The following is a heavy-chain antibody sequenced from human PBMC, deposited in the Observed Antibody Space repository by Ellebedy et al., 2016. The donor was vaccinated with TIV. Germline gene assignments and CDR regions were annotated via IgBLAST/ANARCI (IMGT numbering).Heavy chain of an antibody. D-gene: IGHD1-1*01. CDR1: GDSVTNSAYW. Sequence: MPSETLSLTCAVFGDSVTNSAYWWSWVRQSPGKGLEWIGEVSHSGHNNYTPSLKSRVTISLVESKNQISLRLTSVTAADTADYYCARARDNWNLNWGQGTLVTVSS. J-gene: IGHJ4*02. V-gene: IGHV4-4*02. CDR3: ARARDNWNLN. CDR2: VSHSGHN.